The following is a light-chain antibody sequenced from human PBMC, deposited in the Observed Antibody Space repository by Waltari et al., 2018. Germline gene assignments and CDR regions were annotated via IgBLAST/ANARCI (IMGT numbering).Light chain of an antibody. Sequence: DFQLTQSPSFLSASVGDRVTITCRASQGISRHLAWYQQKPGEAPKLLIYDVATLQSGVPSRFGGRGFGTEFTLTISSLQPEDSATYYCQKLDNYPPPTFGQGTRLEI. CDR1: QGISRH. CDR2: DVA. V-gene: IGKV1-9*01. CDR3: QKLDNYPPPT. J-gene: IGKJ5*01.